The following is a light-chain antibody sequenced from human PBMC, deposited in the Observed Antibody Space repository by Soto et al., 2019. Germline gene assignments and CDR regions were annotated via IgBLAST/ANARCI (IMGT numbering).Light chain of an antibody. Sequence: QSALIQPASVSGSPGQSIAISCTGTSSDVGGYDYVSWYQQHPGKAPKLMIYDVSNRPSGVSNRFSGSKSDNTASLTISGLQAEDEADYYCSSYTSSSTYVFGTGTKVTVL. V-gene: IGLV2-14*03. CDR3: SSYTSSSTYV. J-gene: IGLJ1*01. CDR1: SSDVGGYDY. CDR2: DVS.